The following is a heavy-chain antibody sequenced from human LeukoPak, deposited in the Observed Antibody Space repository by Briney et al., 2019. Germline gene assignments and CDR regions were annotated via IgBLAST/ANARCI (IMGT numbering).Heavy chain of an antibody. D-gene: IGHD2-2*01. J-gene: IGHJ6*03. CDR1: GGSFSGYY. CDR3: ARARPLLGYCSSTSCYPHYMDV. Sequence: PSETLSLTCAVYGGSFSGYYWSWIRQPPGKGLEWIGEINHSGSTNYNPSLKSRVTISVDTSKNQFSLKLSSVTAADTAVYYCARARPLLGYCSSTSCYPHYMDVWGKGTTVTVSS. CDR2: INHSGST. V-gene: IGHV4-34*01.